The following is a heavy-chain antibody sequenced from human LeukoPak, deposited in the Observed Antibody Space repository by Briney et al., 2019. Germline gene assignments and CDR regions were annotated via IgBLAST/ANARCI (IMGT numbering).Heavy chain of an antibody. CDR3: ASPTVRGTHYYYMGV. D-gene: IGHD3-10*01. V-gene: IGHV4-39*01. Sequence: SETLSLTCTVSGGSISSYGYYWVWIRQPPGKGLEWIGSIYYSGSTYYNPSLKSRVTISVDTSKNQFSLKLSSVTAADTAVYYCASPTVRGTHYYYMGVWGKGTTVTVSS. J-gene: IGHJ6*03. CDR2: IYYSGST. CDR1: GGSISSYGYY.